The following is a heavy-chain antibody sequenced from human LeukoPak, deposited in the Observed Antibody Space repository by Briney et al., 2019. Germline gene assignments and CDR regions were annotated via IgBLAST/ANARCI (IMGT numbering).Heavy chain of an antibody. Sequence: GGSLRLSCVVSGFTLSSRWMMWVRQAPGEGLEWMTNINRDGSEKNYVDSVKGRFTITRDNAENSLYLQMNSLKAEDSAIYYCATYDSWSGYNIAYWGQGTLVTVSS. V-gene: IGHV3-7*03. CDR1: GFTLSSRW. J-gene: IGHJ4*02. CDR3: ATYDSWSGYNIAY. D-gene: IGHD3-3*01. CDR2: INRDGSEK.